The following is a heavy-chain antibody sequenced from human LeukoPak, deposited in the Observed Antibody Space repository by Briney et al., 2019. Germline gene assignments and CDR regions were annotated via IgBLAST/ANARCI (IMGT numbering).Heavy chain of an antibody. V-gene: IGHV1-18*01. J-gene: IGHJ6*03. CDR3: ASVLAVAGTDYYYYYMDV. CDR1: GYTFTSYS. CDR2: ISAYNGNT. Sequence: ASVKVSCKASGYTFTSYSISWVRQAPGQGLEWMGWISAYNGNTNYAQKLQGRVTMTTDTSTSTAYMELRSLRSDDTAVYYCASVLAVAGTDYYYYYMDVWGKGTTVTVSS. D-gene: IGHD6-19*01.